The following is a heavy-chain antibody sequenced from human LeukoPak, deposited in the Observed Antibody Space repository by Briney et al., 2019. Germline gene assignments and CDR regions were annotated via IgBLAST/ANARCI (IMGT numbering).Heavy chain of an antibody. Sequence: GGSLRLSCAASGFTFSSYAMSWVRQAPGKGLEWVANIKQDGSEKYYVDSVKGRFTISRDNAKNSLYLQMNSLRAEDTAVYYCAKDNGAFDIWGQGTMVTVSS. CDR2: IKQDGSEK. V-gene: IGHV3-7*01. D-gene: IGHD2-8*01. J-gene: IGHJ3*02. CDR1: GFTFSSYA. CDR3: AKDNGAFDI.